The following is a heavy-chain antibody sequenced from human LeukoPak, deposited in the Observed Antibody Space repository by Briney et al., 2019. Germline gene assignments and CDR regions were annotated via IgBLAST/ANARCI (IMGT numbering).Heavy chain of an antibody. D-gene: IGHD6-6*01. CDR2: IYYSGYT. CDR1: GGSISSSSYY. Sequence: SETLSLTCTVSGGSISSSSYYWGWIRQPPGKGLEWIGSIYYSGYTYYNPSLKSRVTISVDTSNNQFPLKLSSVTAADTSVYYCARSGRDLAAWGRYWYFDLWGRGTLVTVSS. V-gene: IGHV4-39*01. CDR3: ARSGRDLAAWGRYWYFDL. J-gene: IGHJ2*01.